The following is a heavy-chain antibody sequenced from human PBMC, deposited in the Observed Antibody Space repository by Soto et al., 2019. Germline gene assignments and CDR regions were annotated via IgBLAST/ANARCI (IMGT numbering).Heavy chain of an antibody. Sequence: QVQLQQWGAGLLKPSETLSLTCAVYGGSFSGYYWSWIRQPPGKGLEWIGEINHSGNTNYNPSLRSRVTISVDTSKSQFSLKLSSVTAADTAVYYCARGSTVTMRKWFDPWGQGTLVTVSS. V-gene: IGHV4-34*01. J-gene: IGHJ5*02. CDR1: GGSFSGYY. CDR2: INHSGNT. D-gene: IGHD4-17*01. CDR3: ARGSTVTMRKWFDP.